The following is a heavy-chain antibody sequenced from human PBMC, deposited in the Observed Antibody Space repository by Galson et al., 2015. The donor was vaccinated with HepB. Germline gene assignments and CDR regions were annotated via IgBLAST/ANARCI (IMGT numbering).Heavy chain of an antibody. CDR2: ISYDGNKE. D-gene: IGHD3-22*01. CDR3: ARDLHFKGSSMKVVPTVIDY. CDR1: GFNFFIYG. V-gene: IGHV3-30*03. Sequence: SLRLSCAASGFNFFIYGMHWVRQAPGKGLEWVAVISYDGNKEYYGESVKGRFTISRDNSKNTLYLQVSSLRAEDTAVYFCARDLHFKGSSMKVVPTVIDYWGQGSLVTVSS. J-gene: IGHJ4*01.